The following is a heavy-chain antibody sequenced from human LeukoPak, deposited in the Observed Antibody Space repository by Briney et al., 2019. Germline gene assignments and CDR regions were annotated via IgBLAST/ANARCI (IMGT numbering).Heavy chain of an antibody. J-gene: IGHJ4*02. D-gene: IGHD6-13*01. CDR3: ASRAGYTGSWSAFDY. CDR2: IKQDGSEK. V-gene: IGHV3-7*05. CDR1: TLTLNNYW. Sequence: GGSLRLSCTASTLTLNNYWMSWVRQAPGKGLEWVANIKQDGSEKYHVDSVKGRFTNSRDNAKTSLYLQMNSLRAEDPAVYYCASRAGYTGSWSAFDYWGQGTLVTVSS.